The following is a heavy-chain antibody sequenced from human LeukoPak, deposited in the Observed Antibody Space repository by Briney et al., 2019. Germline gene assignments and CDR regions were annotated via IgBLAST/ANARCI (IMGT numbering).Heavy chain of an antibody. Sequence: PGGSLRLSCAASGFTFSSYSMNWVRQAPGKGLEWVSSISSRSSYIYYADSVKGRFTISRDNAKNSLYLQMNSLRAEDTAVYYCARDYYGSGSSSFDYWGQGTLVTVSS. CDR3: ARDYYGSGSSSFDY. V-gene: IGHV3-21*01. CDR2: ISSRSSYI. J-gene: IGHJ4*02. CDR1: GFTFSSYS. D-gene: IGHD3-10*01.